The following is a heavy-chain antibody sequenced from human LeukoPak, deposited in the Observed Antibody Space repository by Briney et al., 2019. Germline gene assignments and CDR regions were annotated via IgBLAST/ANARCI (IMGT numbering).Heavy chain of an antibody. Sequence: SETLSLTCTVSGGSISSYYWSWIRQPAGKGLEWIGRIYSTGSANYNPSLKSRVAMSVDTSENQFSLKLSSVTAADTAVYYCARVADYGDYVGGDWIDPWGQGTLVTVSS. J-gene: IGHJ5*02. CDR3: ARVADYGDYVGGDWIDP. CDR2: IYSTGSA. D-gene: IGHD4-17*01. CDR1: GGSISSYY. V-gene: IGHV4-4*07.